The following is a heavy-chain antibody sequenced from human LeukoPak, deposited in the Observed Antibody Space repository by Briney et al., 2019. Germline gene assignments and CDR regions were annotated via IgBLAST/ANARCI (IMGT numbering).Heavy chain of an antibody. J-gene: IGHJ4*02. CDR3: ARAYYDYVWGSYKPSV. CDR1: GFTFSSYS. CDR2: ISSSSSYI. Sequence: PGRSLRLSCAASGFTFSSYSMNWVRQAPGKGLEWVSSISSSSSYIYYADSVKGRFTISRDNAKNSLYLQMNSLRAEDTAVYYCARAYYDYVWGSYKPSVWGQGTLVTVSS. V-gene: IGHV3-21*01. D-gene: IGHD3-16*01.